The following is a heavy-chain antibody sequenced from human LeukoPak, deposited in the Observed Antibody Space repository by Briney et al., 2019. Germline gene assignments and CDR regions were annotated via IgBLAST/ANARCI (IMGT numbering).Heavy chain of an antibody. CDR3: AKAQRYDILDYYMDV. J-gene: IGHJ6*03. CDR2: ISSSGSTI. CDR1: GFTFSSYE. D-gene: IGHD3-9*01. V-gene: IGHV3-48*03. Sequence: GGSLRLSCAASGFTFSSYEMNWVRQAPGKGLEWVSYISSSGSTIYYADSVKGRFTISRDNSKNTLYLQMNSLRAEDTAVYYCAKAQRYDILDYYMDVWGKGTTVTISS.